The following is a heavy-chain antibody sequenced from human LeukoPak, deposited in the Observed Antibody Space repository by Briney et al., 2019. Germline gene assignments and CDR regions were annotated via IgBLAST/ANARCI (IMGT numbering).Heavy chain of an antibody. J-gene: IGHJ4*02. CDR3: ARVGTQGYFDY. D-gene: IGHD1-1*01. CDR1: GFTFSSYE. CDR2: ISSSGSPM. V-gene: IGHV3-48*03. Sequence: EPGGSLRLSCAASGFTFSSYEMNWVRQAPGKGLEWVSYISSSGSPMYYADSVKGRFTISRDNAKNSLYPQMNSLRAEDTAVYYCARVGTQGYFDYWGQGTLVTVSS.